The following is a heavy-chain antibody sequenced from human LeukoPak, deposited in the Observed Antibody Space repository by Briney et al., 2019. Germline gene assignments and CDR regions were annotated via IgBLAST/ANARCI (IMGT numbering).Heavy chain of an antibody. V-gene: IGHV1-2*02. Sequence: GASVRVSCKASGYTFTDHYIHWVRQAPGQGLEWMGWINPNSGGTKYAQNSQGRVTMTRDTSISTAYMELSRLRSDDTAVYYCARGSLWNDQQGGNYGMDVWGQGTTVTVSS. D-gene: IGHD1-1*01. CDR3: ARGSLWNDQQGGNYGMDV. CDR2: INPNSGGT. CDR1: GYTFTDHY. J-gene: IGHJ6*02.